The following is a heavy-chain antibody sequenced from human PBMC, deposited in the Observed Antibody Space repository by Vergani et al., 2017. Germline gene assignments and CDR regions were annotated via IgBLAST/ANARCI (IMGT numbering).Heavy chain of an antibody. D-gene: IGHD6-6*01. Sequence: QEQLQESGPRLLKPSQTLSLTCSVSGFAINGDDTWWTWIRRSPGKGLEWIGRIYTSESTNYNPSLKSRVTMSVDTSKNQFSLKLSSVTAADTAVYYCAREYSSSVGFLAYWGQGTLVTVSS. CDR3: AREYSSSVGFLAY. CDR2: IYTSEST. CDR1: GFAINGDD. J-gene: IGHJ4*02. V-gene: IGHV4-61*02.